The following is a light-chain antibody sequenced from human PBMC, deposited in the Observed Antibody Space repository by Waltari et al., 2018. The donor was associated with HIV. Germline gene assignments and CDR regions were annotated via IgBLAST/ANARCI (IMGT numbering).Light chain of an antibody. CDR1: DRDFDFSNF. J-gene: IGLJ2*01. V-gene: IGLV2-14*03. Sequence: SGLTQPASLSGFPGQSITISCTGADRDFDFSNFISWYQQHPGKVPKLILFNVDRRASGSSDRFSGSKSGNTASLTISGLQIEDEAIYYCASYTANDTVLFAGGTTVTVL. CDR2: NVD. CDR3: ASYTANDTVL.